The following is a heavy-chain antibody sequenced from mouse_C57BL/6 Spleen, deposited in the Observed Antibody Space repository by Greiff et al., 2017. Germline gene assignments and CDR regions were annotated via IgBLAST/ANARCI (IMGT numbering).Heavy chain of an antibody. CDR3: ARSGGNYAMDY. Sequence: QVQLKQSGPELVKPGASVKISCKASGYAFSSSWMNWVKPRPGKGLEWIGRIYPGDGDTNYTGKFKGKATLTADKSYSTAYMQLSSLTSEDSAVSFCARSGGNYAMDYWGQGTSVTVSS. D-gene: IGHD3-1*01. V-gene: IGHV1-82*01. CDR2: IYPGDGDT. J-gene: IGHJ4*01. CDR1: GYAFSSSW.